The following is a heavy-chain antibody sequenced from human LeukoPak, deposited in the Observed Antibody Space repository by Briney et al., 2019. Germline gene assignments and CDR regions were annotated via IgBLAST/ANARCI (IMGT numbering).Heavy chain of an antibody. CDR3: ARGGHCSSTSCPWFDP. Sequence: SETLSLTFAVYGGSYSGYYWSWIRQPPGKGLEWIGEINHSGSTNYNPSLKSRVTISVDTSKNQFSLKLSSVTAADTAVYYCARGGHCSSTSCPWFDPWGQGTLVTVSS. CDR1: GGSYSGYY. J-gene: IGHJ5*02. D-gene: IGHD2-2*01. V-gene: IGHV4-34*01. CDR2: INHSGST.